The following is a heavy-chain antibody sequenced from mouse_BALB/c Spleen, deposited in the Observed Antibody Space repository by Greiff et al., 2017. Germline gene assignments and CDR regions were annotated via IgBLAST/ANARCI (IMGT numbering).Heavy chain of an antibody. CDR2: IRNKANGYTT. CDR1: GFTFTDYY. CDR3: ARDIPPEYYVDY. V-gene: IGHV7-3*02. Sequence: EVKVVESGGGLVQPGGSLRLSCATSGFTFTDYYMSWVRQPPGKALEWLGFIRNKANGYTTEYSESVKGRFTISRDNSQSILYLQMNTLRAEDSATYYCARDIPPEYYVDYWGQGTTLTVSS. J-gene: IGHJ2*01.